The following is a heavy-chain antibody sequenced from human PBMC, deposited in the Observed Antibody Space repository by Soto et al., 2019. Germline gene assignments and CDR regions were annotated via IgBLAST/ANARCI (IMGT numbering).Heavy chain of an antibody. J-gene: IGHJ4*02. Sequence: GASVKVSCKASGGTFNTYTLIWVRQAPGQGLEWMGRIIPFLAITNYAQNFQDRVTITADKSTSTAYMELTSLRSEDTAVYYCTRAGAEDGMDYWGQGTLVTVSS. CDR1: GGTFNTYT. V-gene: IGHV1-69*02. CDR2: IIPFLAIT. CDR3: TRAGAEDGMDY. D-gene: IGHD6-13*01.